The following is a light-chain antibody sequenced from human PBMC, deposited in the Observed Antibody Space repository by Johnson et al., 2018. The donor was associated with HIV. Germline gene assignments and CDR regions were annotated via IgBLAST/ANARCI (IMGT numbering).Light chain of an antibody. CDR1: SSNIGNNY. J-gene: IGLJ1*01. CDR2: ENN. V-gene: IGLV1-51*02. Sequence: QSVLTQPPSVSAAPGQKVTISCSGSSSNIGNNYISWYQQLPGTAPKLLIYENNKRPSGIPDRFSGSKSGTSATLGITGLQTGDEADYYCGTWDSSLSKVVGTGNKVTVL. CDR3: GTWDSSLSKV.